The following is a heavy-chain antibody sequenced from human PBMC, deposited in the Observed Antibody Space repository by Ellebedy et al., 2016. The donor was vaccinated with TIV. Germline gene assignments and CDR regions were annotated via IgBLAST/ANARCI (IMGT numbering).Heavy chain of an antibody. CDR3: ARDPGRWLTDY. V-gene: IGHV1-18*04. D-gene: IGHD3-10*01. CDR2: VSGYNGNT. Sequence: AASVKVSCKTSGYTFTTHGVSWVRQPPGHGLEWMGWVSGYNGNTQYAQKFQGRVTMTTDTSTTTAYMALRSLRSDDTAVYYCARDPGRWLTDYWGQGTLVTVSS. J-gene: IGHJ4*02. CDR1: GYTFTTHG.